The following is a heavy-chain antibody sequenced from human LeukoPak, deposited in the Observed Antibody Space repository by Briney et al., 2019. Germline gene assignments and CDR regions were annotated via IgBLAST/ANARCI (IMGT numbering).Heavy chain of an antibody. CDR1: GFTFSSYW. CDR3: ARGTNWSPLDFDY. CDR2: IKQDGSEK. V-gene: IGHV3-7*01. Sequence: GGSLRLSCAASGFTFSSYWMSWVRQAPGKGLEWVANIKQDGSEKQYVDSLKGRVTISRDNAKNSLYLEMNSLRAEDTAVYFCARGTNWSPLDFDYWGQGTQVTVSS. D-gene: IGHD1-20*01. J-gene: IGHJ4*02.